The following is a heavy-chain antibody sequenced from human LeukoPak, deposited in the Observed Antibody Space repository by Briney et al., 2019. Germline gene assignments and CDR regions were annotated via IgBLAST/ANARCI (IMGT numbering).Heavy chain of an antibody. V-gene: IGHV1-69*05. CDR1: GGTFSSYA. J-gene: IGHJ4*02. CDR3: ASYDYGDYGPDY. Sequence: SVKVSCKASGGTFSSYAISWVRQAPGQGLEWMGGIIPIFGTANYAQKFQGRVTIATDESTSTAYMELSSLRSEDTAVYYCASYDYGDYGPDYWGQGTLVTVSS. D-gene: IGHD4-17*01. CDR2: IIPIFGTA.